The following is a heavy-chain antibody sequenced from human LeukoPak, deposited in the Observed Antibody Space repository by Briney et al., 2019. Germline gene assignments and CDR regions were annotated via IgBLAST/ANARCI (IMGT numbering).Heavy chain of an antibody. CDR3: AKGGSGIAAAAGS. CDR2: ITASGDST. Sequence: PGGSLRLSCAGSGFPFSSYPISWVRQPPGKGLEWVSAITASGDSTYSADSVKGRFTISRDNSRNTLFLEMSSLRAEDTAVYYCAKGGSGIAAAAGSWGQGTLVTVSS. J-gene: IGHJ1*01. D-gene: IGHD6-13*01. CDR1: GFPFSSYP. V-gene: IGHV3-23*01.